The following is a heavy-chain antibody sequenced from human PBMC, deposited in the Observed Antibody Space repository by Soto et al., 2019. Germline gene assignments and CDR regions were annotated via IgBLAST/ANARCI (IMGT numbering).Heavy chain of an antibody. D-gene: IGHD1-1*01. V-gene: IGHV1-2*02. J-gene: IGHJ5*02. Sequence: ASVKVSCKASAYTFTDYYIHWVRQAPGQGLEWMGWINPNSGGSYFAQKFLGRVTMTRDTSITTAYMELSRLRSDDTAVYYCARALPEIRMMEGGSFDPWGQGTGVTVSS. CDR1: AYTFTDYY. CDR3: ARALPEIRMMEGGSFDP. CDR2: INPNSGGS.